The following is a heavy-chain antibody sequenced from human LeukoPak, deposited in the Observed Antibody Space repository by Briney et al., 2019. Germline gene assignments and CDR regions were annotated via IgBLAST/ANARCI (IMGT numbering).Heavy chain of an antibody. CDR2: IRGNSYSETT. D-gene: IGHD5-24*01. J-gene: IGHJ2*01. V-gene: IGHV3-49*04. Sequence: GGSLRLSCTASGFYIAEYAMTWVRQAPGRGLEWLGFIRGNSYSETTQYAASVRCRFTISRDDSNSVTYLQMNSLKTEDTAVYFCTRDRRDGYNDGYFSLWGRGTLVTVSS. CDR1: GFYIAEYA. CDR3: TRDRRDGYNDGYFSL.